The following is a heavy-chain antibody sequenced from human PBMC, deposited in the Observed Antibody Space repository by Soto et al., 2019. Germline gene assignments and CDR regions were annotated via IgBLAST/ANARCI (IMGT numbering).Heavy chain of an antibody. V-gene: IGHV4-59*08. CDR2: IYYSGST. D-gene: IGHD4-17*01. CDR1: GGSISSYY. J-gene: IGHJ4*02. Sequence: SETLSLTCTVSGGSISSYYWSWIRQPPGKGLEWIGYIYYSGSTNYNPSLKSRVTMSVDTSKNQFSLKLSSVTSADTAVYYCARNYGDSFDYWGQGTLVTVSS. CDR3: ARNYGDSFDY.